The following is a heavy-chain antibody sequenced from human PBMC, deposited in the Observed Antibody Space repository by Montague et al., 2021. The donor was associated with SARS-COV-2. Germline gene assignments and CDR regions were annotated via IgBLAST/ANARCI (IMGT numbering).Heavy chain of an antibody. J-gene: IGHJ5*02. D-gene: IGHD5-24*01. CDR3: AREDRWNWFDP. V-gene: IGHV4-59*01. CDR1: GGSISSYY. CDR2: IYYSGST. Sequence: SETLSLTCTVSGGSISSYYWSWIRQPPGKGLEWIGYIYYSGSTNYNPSLKSRVTISVDTSKNQFSLKLSSVTAADTAVYYCAREDRWNWFDPWGQGTLVIVSS.